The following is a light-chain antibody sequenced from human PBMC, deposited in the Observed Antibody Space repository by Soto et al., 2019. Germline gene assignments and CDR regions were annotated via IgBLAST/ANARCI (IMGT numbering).Light chain of an antibody. CDR3: CSYTHSSTL. CDR1: SSDVGGYNY. Sequence: QSALTQPASVSGSPGQSITISCTGTSSDVGGYNYVSWYQQHPGKAPKLMIYDVSNRPSGVSTLFSGSNSGNTAALTISGLQGEDEADYSGCSYTHSSTLFGGGTKLTVL. V-gene: IGLV2-14*01. J-gene: IGLJ3*02. CDR2: DVS.